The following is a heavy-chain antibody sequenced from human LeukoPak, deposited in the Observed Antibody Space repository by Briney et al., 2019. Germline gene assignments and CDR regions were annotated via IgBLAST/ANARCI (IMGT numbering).Heavy chain of an antibody. J-gene: IGHJ4*02. Sequence: GGSLRLSCAASGFTFSSYAMSWVRQAPGKGLEWVSVISGSGGSTYYADSVKGRFTISRDNSKNTLYLQMNSLRAEDTAVYYCANSGYSGSLAFDYWGQGTLVTVSS. CDR2: ISGSGGST. V-gene: IGHV3-23*01. D-gene: IGHD1-26*01. CDR1: GFTFSSYA. CDR3: ANSGYSGSLAFDY.